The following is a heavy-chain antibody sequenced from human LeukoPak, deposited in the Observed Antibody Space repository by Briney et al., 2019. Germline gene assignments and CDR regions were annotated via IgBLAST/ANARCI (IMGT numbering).Heavy chain of an antibody. CDR3: ARGDMVRGIRLQYYFDY. Sequence: SETLSLTCTVSGGSISSYYWSWIRQPAGKGLEWIGRIYISGSTNYNPSLKSRVTMSVDTSKNQFSLKLSSVTAADTAVYYCARGDMVRGIRLQYYFDYWGQGTLVTVSS. V-gene: IGHV4-4*07. J-gene: IGHJ4*02. CDR1: GGSISSYY. D-gene: IGHD3-10*01. CDR2: IYISGST.